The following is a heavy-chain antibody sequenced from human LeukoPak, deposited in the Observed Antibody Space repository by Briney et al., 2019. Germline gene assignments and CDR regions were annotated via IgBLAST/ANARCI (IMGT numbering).Heavy chain of an antibody. CDR1: GFTFTSYA. D-gene: IGHD6-19*01. CDR3: AKDGVWQSYYFDY. Sequence: PGGSLRLSCAASGFTFTSYAMSWVRQAPGKGLEWVSSISDSSGHTYYADSVRGRFTISRDNPKNTVFLQMNSLRAEDTAIYYCAKDGVWQSYYFDYWGQGTLVTVSS. CDR2: ISDSSGHT. J-gene: IGHJ4*02. V-gene: IGHV3-23*01.